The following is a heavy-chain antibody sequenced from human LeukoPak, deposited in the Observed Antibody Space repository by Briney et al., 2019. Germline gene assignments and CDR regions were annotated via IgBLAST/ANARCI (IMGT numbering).Heavy chain of an antibody. D-gene: IGHD2-21*02. Sequence: SETLSLTCTVSGGSISSSSYYWGWIRQPPGKGLEWIGSIYYSGSTYYNPSLKSRVTISVDTSKNQFSLKLSSVTAADTAVYYCARLVGVTAPTHFDYWGQGTLVTVSS. V-gene: IGHV4-39*07. CDR3: ARLVGVTAPTHFDY. J-gene: IGHJ4*02. CDR2: IYYSGST. CDR1: GGSISSSSYY.